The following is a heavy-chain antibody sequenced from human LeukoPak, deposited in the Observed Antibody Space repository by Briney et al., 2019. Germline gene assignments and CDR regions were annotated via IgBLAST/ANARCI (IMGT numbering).Heavy chain of an antibody. CDR3: ARVSKNLFDY. CDR1: GFTFSSYA. J-gene: IGHJ4*02. V-gene: IGHV3-23*01. CDR2: ISGSGVST. Sequence: GGSLRLSCAASGFTFSSYAMSWVRQAPGKGLEWVSGISGSGVSTYYADSVKGRFTTSRDNAKNSLYLHMNSLRAEDTALYYCARVSKNLFDYWGQGTLVTVSS.